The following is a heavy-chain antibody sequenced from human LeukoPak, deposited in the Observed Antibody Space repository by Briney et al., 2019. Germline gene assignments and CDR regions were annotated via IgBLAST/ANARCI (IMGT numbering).Heavy chain of an antibody. Sequence: GGSLRLSCAASGFTFSSYAMSWVRQAPGKGLEWVSAISGSGGSTYYADSVKGRFTISRDNSKNTLYLQMNSLRAEDTAVYYCAKVPGASGWHSVSYWGQGTLVTVSS. CDR2: ISGSGGST. J-gene: IGHJ4*02. CDR3: AKVPGASGWHSVSY. CDR1: GFTFSSYA. V-gene: IGHV3-23*01. D-gene: IGHD6-19*01.